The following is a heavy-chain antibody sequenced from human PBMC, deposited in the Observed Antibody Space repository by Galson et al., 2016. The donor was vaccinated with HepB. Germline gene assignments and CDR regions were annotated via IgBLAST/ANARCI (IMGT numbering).Heavy chain of an antibody. D-gene: IGHD3/OR15-3a*01. V-gene: IGHV3-30-3*01. CDR1: GFIFNNYA. CDR3: ARDDFWTGPPSASFSFDY. Sequence: SLRLSCAASGFIFNNYAMHWFRQAPGKGLEWVAVISDDGSNKYYADSVKGRFTISRDNSKNTLYLQMNSLRAEDTAVFYCARDDFWTGPPSASFSFDYWGPGTLVTVAS. J-gene: IGHJ4*02. CDR2: ISDDGSNK.